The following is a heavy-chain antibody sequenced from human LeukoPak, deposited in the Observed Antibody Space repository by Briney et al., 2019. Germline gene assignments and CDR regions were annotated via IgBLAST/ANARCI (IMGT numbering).Heavy chain of an antibody. V-gene: IGHV1-2*02. Sequence: ASVKVSCKASGYTFTGYYMHWVRQAPGQGLEWMGWINPNSGGTNYAQKFQGRVTMTRDTSISTAYMELRSLRSDDTAVYYCARVPEAAAGWYFDYWGQGTLVTVSS. CDR2: INPNSGGT. CDR3: ARVPEAAAGWYFDY. D-gene: IGHD6-13*01. J-gene: IGHJ4*02. CDR1: GYTFTGYY.